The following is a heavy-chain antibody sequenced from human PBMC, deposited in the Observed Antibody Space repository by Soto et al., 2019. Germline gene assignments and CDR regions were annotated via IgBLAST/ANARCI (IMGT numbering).Heavy chain of an antibody. D-gene: IGHD6-13*01. Sequence: RASVKVSCKASGYTFTGYYMHWVRQAPGQGLEWMGWINPNSGGTNYAQKFQGWVTMTRDTSISTAYMELSRLRSDDTAVYYCARGSDGYSSSWYGSYYYYGMDVWGQGTTVTVSS. CDR2: INPNSGGT. CDR1: GYTFTGYY. V-gene: IGHV1-2*04. J-gene: IGHJ6*02. CDR3: ARGSDGYSSSWYGSYYYYGMDV.